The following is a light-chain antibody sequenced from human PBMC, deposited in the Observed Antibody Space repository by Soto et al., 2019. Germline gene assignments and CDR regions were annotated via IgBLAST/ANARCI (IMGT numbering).Light chain of an antibody. Sequence: QSALTQPASVSGSPGQSITISCTGTSSDVGGYNSVSWYQQHPGKVPKIMIYDVSTRPSGVPDRFSGSKSGNTASLTISGLQAEDEADYYCSSYTSITALVFGTGTKVTVL. J-gene: IGLJ1*01. CDR3: SSYTSITALV. V-gene: IGLV2-14*01. CDR2: DVS. CDR1: SSDVGGYNS.